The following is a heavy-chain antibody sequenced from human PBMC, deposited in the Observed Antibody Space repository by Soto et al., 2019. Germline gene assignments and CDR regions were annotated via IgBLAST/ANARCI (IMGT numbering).Heavy chain of an antibody. CDR2: MSHGGST. Sequence: SETLSLTCDVSGVSIDSIYWWGWVRQPPGRDLEWLGDMSHGGSTNYNPSLKSRVTILLDKSKNQFSLSLSFVTAADTAVYYCARGEERVAMPSGYWGQGTLVTVSS. V-gene: IGHV4-4*02. D-gene: IGHD2-2*01. CDR1: GVSIDSIYW. J-gene: IGHJ4*02. CDR3: ARGEERVAMPSGY.